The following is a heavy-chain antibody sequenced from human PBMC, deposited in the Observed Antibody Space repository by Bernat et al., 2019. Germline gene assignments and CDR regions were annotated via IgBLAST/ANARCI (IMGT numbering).Heavy chain of an antibody. V-gene: IGHV3-15*01. CDR2: IKCKSSGGTH. CDR3: VTEGYLFEYHACDT. CDR1: GFTFKTAW. D-gene: IGHD2-21*01. Sequence: EMQLVESGGGLVKPGGSLRLSCAASGFTFKTAWMSWVRQAPGKGLEWVGHIKCKSSGGTHDLAGPVKGRLSISRDDSTSRLYLQMDSLKTEDTGVYYCVTEGYLFEYHACDTWGQGTMVTVSS. J-gene: IGHJ3*02.